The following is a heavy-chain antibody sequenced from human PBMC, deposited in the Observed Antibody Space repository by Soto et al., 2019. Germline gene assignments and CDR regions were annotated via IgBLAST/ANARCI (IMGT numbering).Heavy chain of an antibody. D-gene: IGHD4-17*01. V-gene: IGHV4-59*01. CDR2: ISYTEST. CDR3: ARSPILFGDYDCWYFDL. J-gene: IGHJ2*01. CDR1: GGSMSSYY. Sequence: QVQLQESGPGLVKPSETLSLTCAVSGGSMSSYYWSWIRQAPGKGLEWIGYISYTESTNYNPSLKSRVTISVDTSKNQFSLMLTSVIAADRAVYYCARSPILFGDYDCWYFDLWGRGTLVTVSS.